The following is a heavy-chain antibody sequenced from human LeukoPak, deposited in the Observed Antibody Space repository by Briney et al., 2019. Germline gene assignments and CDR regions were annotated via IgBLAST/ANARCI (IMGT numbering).Heavy chain of an antibody. D-gene: IGHD4-17*01. CDR3: AGGNYGDYWYFDL. V-gene: IGHV3-7*03. CDR1: GFTFSSYW. CDR2: IKQDGSEK. Sequence: PGGSLRLSCAASGFTFSSYWMSWVRQAPGKGLEWVANIKQDGSEKYYADSVKGRFTISRDNAKNSLYLQMNSLRAEDTALYYCAGGNYGDYWYFDLWGRGTLVTVSS. J-gene: IGHJ2*01.